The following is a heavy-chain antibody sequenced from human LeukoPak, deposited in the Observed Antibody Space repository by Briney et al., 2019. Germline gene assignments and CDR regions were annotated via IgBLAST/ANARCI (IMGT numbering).Heavy chain of an antibody. Sequence: GGSLRLSCAASGFTFSSYGMHWVRQAPGKGLEWVAFIRYDGSNKYYADSVKGRFTTSRDNSKNTLYLQMNSLRTEDTAVYYCAKDFYSGSSPWGQGTLVTVSS. V-gene: IGHV3-30*02. CDR1: GFTFSSYG. CDR3: AKDFYSGSSP. D-gene: IGHD1-26*01. CDR2: IRYDGSNK. J-gene: IGHJ5*02.